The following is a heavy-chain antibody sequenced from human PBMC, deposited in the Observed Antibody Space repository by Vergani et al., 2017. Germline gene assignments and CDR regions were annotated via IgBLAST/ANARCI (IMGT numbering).Heavy chain of an antibody. CDR1: EYSFGNYW. CDR3: ARHTTYTDS. V-gene: IGHV5-51*01. CDR2: LYPADSDT. J-gene: IGHJ4*02. D-gene: IGHD1-1*01. Sequence: EVELVQSGPEMRKPGESLKISCKGSEYSFGNYWIGCVRQLPGKGLEWMGILYPADSDTSYSPSFQGQVTISADKSISTAFLQWDSLKASDTALYYCARHTTYTDSWGQGTLVTVSS.